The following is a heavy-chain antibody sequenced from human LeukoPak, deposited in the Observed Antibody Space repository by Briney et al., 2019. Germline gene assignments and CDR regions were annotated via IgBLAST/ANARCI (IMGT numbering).Heavy chain of an antibody. CDR3: AKGSGSSHNWFDP. CDR2: ISYDGSNK. V-gene: IGHV3-30*18. CDR1: GFTFSSYG. D-gene: IGHD3-10*01. Sequence: PGGSLRLSCAASGFTFSSYGMHWVRQAPGKGLEWVAVISYDGSNKGYADSVKGRFAISRDNSKNTLYLQMDSLRTEETAMYYCAKGSGSSHNWFDPWGQGTLVTVSS. J-gene: IGHJ5*02.